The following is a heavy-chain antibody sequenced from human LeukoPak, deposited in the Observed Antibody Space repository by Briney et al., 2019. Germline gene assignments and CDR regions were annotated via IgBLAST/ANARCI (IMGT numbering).Heavy chain of an antibody. D-gene: IGHD6-13*01. CDR1: GGSISSSSYY. CDR3: ARLVRYSSSWYYFDY. J-gene: IGHJ4*02. Sequence: SETLSLTCTVSGGSISSSSYYWGWIRQPPGKGLEWIGSIYYSGSTYYNPFLKSRVSISVDTSKNQFSLKLSSVTAADTAVYYCARLVRYSSSWYYFDYWGQGTLVTVSS. V-gene: IGHV4-39*01. CDR2: IYYSGST.